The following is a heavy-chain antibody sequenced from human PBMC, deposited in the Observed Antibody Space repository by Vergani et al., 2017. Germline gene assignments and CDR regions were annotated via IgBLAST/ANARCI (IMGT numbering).Heavy chain of an antibody. J-gene: IGHJ4*02. Sequence: EVQLVESGGGLVQPGGSLRLSCAASGFTVSSNYMSWVRQAPGKGLEWVSVIYSGGSTYYADSVKGRFTISRDNSKNTLYLQMNSLRAEDTAVYYCAKFNSFGIGIAARPIDYWGQGTLVTVSS. CDR1: GFTVSSNY. CDR2: IYSGGST. V-gene: IGHV3-66*02. CDR3: AKFNSFGIGIAARPIDY. D-gene: IGHD6-6*01.